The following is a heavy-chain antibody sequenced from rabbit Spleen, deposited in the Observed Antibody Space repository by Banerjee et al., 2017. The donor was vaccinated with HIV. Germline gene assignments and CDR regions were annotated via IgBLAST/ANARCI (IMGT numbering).Heavy chain of an antibody. Sequence: QEQLKETGGGLVQPGASLTLTCKASGVSFSSGYDMCWVRQAPGKGLEWIACIYTGNSKTYYANWAKGRFTISKTSSTTVTLQMTSLTVADTATYFCARGSATMTMVITGYYLSLWGQGTLVTVS. CDR3: ARGSATMTMVITGYYLSL. V-gene: IGHV1S45*01. D-gene: IGHD2-1*01. CDR1: GVSFSSGYD. J-gene: IGHJ4*01. CDR2: IYTGNSKT.